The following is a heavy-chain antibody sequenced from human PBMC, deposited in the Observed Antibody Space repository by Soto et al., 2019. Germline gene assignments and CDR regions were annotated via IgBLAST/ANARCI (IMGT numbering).Heavy chain of an antibody. D-gene: IGHD1-26*01. Sequence: PVGSLRLSCAASGITFSNYNMNWVRQAPGKGLEWVSYISSSGSSKYYAASVKGRFTISRDNGENSLYLQMNSLRDEDTAVYYCASSGSYRLDYWGQGTLVTVSS. J-gene: IGHJ4*02. CDR3: ASSGSYRLDY. V-gene: IGHV3-48*02. CDR1: GITFSNYN. CDR2: ISSSGSSK.